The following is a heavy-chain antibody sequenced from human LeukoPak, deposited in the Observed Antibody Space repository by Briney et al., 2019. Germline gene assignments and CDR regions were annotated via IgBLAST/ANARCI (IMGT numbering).Heavy chain of an antibody. D-gene: IGHD2-2*01. V-gene: IGHV3-53*01. Sequence: GGSLRLSCAASGFTVSSNYMRWVRQAPGKGLEWVSVIYTGGSTYYADSVKGRFTISRDNSKNTLYLQMNSLRAEDTAVYYCAKEEYQLLFAFDIWGQGTMVTVSS. CDR2: IYTGGST. CDR1: GFTVSSNY. J-gene: IGHJ3*02. CDR3: AKEEYQLLFAFDI.